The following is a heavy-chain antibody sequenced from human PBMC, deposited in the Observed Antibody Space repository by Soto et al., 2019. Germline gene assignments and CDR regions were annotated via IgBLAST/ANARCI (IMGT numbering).Heavy chain of an antibody. V-gene: IGHV4-4*02. CDR2: IYHSGST. Sequence: PSQTLSLTCAVSGGSISSSNWWSRVRQPPGKGLEWIVAIYHSGSTNYNPSLKSRVTISVDKSKNQFSLKLSSVSAADTAVYFCARGGEKRGYSYGYDYYYGRDVWGHVTTVTVSS. CDR1: GGSISSSNW. J-gene: IGHJ6*02. CDR3: ARGGEKRGYSYGYDYYYGRDV. D-gene: IGHD5-18*01.